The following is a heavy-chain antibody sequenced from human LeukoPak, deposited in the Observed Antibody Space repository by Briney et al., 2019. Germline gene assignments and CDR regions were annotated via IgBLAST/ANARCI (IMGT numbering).Heavy chain of an antibody. D-gene: IGHD5-24*01. CDR1: GGSFSGYY. CDR3: ARASGYNWYFDY. Sequence: PSETLSLTCAVYGGSFSGYYWSWIRQPPGKGLEWIGYISYTGSTNYNPSLKSRVTISVDTSKNQFSLKLSSVTAADTAVYYCARASGYNWYFDYWGQGTLVTVSS. CDR2: ISYTGST. V-gene: IGHV4-59*01. J-gene: IGHJ4*02.